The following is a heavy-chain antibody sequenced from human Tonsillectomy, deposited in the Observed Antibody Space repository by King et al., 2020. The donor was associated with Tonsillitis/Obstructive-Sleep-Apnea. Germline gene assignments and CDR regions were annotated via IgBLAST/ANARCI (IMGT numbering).Heavy chain of an antibody. Sequence: AQLVQSGGGLVQPGGSLRLSCAASGFTFSSYEMNWVRQAPGKGLEWVSYITTSGSTIYYADSVKGRFTISRDNAKNSLYLQMNSLRAEDTAVYYCASGRLDAFDIWGQGTMVTVSS. V-gene: IGHV3-48*03. CDR3: ASGRLDAFDI. J-gene: IGHJ3*02. CDR1: GFTFSSYE. CDR2: ITTSGSTI. D-gene: IGHD1-1*01.